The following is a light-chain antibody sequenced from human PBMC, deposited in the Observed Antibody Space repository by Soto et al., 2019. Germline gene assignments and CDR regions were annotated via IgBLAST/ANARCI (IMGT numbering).Light chain of an antibody. V-gene: IGKV3-20*01. CDR1: QSVISSY. CDR2: AAS. Sequence: EIVLTQSPGTLSLSAGERATLSCRASQSVISSYLAWYQQKPGQAPRLLIYAASTRATGLPARFSGSASGSDFTLTISSLQPEDFATYYCQQSYSTPPTFGQGTKVDI. J-gene: IGKJ1*01. CDR3: QQSYSTPPT.